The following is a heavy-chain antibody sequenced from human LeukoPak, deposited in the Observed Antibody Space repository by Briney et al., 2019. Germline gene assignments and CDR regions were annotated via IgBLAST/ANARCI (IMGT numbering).Heavy chain of an antibody. CDR2: ISGSGNTT. CDR1: QFTFSNYA. CDR3: AKGGKWDVTPFDY. J-gene: IGHJ4*02. D-gene: IGHD1-26*01. Sequence: SGGSLRLSCAASQFTFSNYAMSWVRQAPGKGLEWVSAISGSGNTTYFGDSVKGRFTISRDNSKNTLYLQVNSLRAEDTAVYYCAKGGKWDVTPFDYWGQGTLVTVSS. V-gene: IGHV3-23*01.